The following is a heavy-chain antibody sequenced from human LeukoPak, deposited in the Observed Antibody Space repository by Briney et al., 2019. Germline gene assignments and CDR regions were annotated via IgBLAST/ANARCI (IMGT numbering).Heavy chain of an antibody. CDR2: IYYSGST. Sequence: PSETLSLTCAVYGGSFSGYYWGWIRQPPGKGLEWIGSIYYSGSTYYNPSLKSRVTISVDTSKNQFSLKLSSVTAADTAVYYCARCRQIEHCRGCSCCYFDYWSQGTLVTVSS. V-gene: IGHV4-39*01. CDR3: ARCRQIEHCRGCSCCYFDY. CDR1: GGSFSGYY. J-gene: IGHJ4*02. D-gene: IGHD2-15*01.